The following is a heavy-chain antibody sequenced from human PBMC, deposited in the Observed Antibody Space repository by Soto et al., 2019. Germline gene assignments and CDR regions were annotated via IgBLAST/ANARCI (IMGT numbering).Heavy chain of an antibody. V-gene: IGHV1-69*01. CDR1: GGTFSSYA. CDR3: ARAEYRSASGTYYYYGRDV. Sequence: QVQLVQSGAEVKKPGSSVKVSCKASGGTFSSYAISWVRQAPGQGLEWMGGLIPIFGTAHYAQKFQGRVTITADESTSTAYMELSSLRYEDTAVDYWARAEYRSASGTYYYYGRDVWGQGTTVTVSS. J-gene: IGHJ6*01. D-gene: IGHD6-6*01. CDR2: LIPIFGTA.